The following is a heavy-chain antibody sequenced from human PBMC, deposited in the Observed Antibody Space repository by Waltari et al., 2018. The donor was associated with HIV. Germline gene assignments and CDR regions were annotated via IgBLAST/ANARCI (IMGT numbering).Heavy chain of an antibody. CDR3: ARAVSGAYRTSWFDP. Sequence: QVVLVESGPGPIKTSETLSLTCAVSGGSITTYNWWSWVRQSPGKGLEWIGETYHSGGTNNNQSLRSRVTISIDKTKNQFSLRLTSVTAADTAIYYCARAVSGAYRTSWFDPWGQGTLVTVSS. CDR1: GGSITTYNW. J-gene: IGHJ5*02. V-gene: IGHV4-4*02. CDR2: TYHSGGT. D-gene: IGHD2-15*01.